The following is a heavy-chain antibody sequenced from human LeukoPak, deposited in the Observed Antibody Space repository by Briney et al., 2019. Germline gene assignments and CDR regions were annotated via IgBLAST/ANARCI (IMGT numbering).Heavy chain of an antibody. Sequence: GGSLRLSCAASGFTFSSYAMSWVRQAPGKGLEWVAAISGSGGSTYYADSVKGRFTISRDNSKNTLYLPMNSLRAEDTAVYYCAKDGRFLEWLPPYFDYWGQGTLVTVSS. CDR1: GFTFSSYA. CDR3: AKDGRFLEWLPPYFDY. J-gene: IGHJ4*02. V-gene: IGHV3-23*01. D-gene: IGHD3-3*01. CDR2: ISGSGGST.